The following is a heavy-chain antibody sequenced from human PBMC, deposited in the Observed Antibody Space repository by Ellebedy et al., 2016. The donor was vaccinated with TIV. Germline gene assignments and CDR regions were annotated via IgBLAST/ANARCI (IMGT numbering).Heavy chain of an antibody. CDR2: ISGSGGST. J-gene: IGHJ4*02. V-gene: IGHV3-23*01. CDR1: GFTFSSYW. D-gene: IGHD3-3*01. Sequence: GGSLRLSXAASGFTFSSYWMSWVRQAPGKGLEWVSAISGSGGSTYYADSVKGRFTISRDNSKNTLYLQMNSLRAEDTAVYYCAREPWEYYDFWSGYLYYFDYWGQGTLVTVSS. CDR3: AREPWEYYDFWSGYLYYFDY.